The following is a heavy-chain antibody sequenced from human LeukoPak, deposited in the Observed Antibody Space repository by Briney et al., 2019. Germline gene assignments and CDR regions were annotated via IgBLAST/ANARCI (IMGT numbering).Heavy chain of an antibody. V-gene: IGHV3-23*01. J-gene: IGHJ4*02. CDR2: ISGSGGST. Sequence: GGSLRLSCAASGFTFSSYAMSWVRQAQGKGLEWVSAISGSGGSTYYADSVKGRFTISRDNSKNTLYLQMNSLRAEDTAVYYCAKDLQGPPSQNYWGQGILVTVSS. CDR1: GFTFSSYA. CDR3: AKDLQGPPSQNY.